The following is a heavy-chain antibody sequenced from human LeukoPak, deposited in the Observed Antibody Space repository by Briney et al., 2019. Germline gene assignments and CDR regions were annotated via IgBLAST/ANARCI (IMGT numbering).Heavy chain of an antibody. D-gene: IGHD1-26*01. CDR1: GGSFSGYY. V-gene: IGHV4-34*01. Sequence: SETLSLTCAVYGGSFSGYYWSWIRQPPGKGLEWIGEINHSGSTNYNPSLKSRVTISVDTSKNQVSLKLTSVTAADTAVYYCARLSVIVGAALEYYYYYMDVWGQGTTVTVSS. J-gene: IGHJ6*03. CDR2: INHSGST. CDR3: ARLSVIVGAALEYYYYYMDV.